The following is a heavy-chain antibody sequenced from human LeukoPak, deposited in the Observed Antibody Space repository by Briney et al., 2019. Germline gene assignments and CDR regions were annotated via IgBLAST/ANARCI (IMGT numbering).Heavy chain of an antibody. V-gene: IGHV3-66*02. CDR1: GFTVSSNY. D-gene: IGHD2-2*01. CDR2: IYSGGST. J-gene: IGHJ6*03. CDR3: ARRTRYYYYMDV. Sequence: GGSLRLSCAASGFTVSSNYMSWVRQAPGKGLEWVSVIYSGGSTYYADSVKGRFTISRDNSKNTLYLQVNSLRAEDTAGYYCARRTRYYYYMDVWGKGTTVTVSS.